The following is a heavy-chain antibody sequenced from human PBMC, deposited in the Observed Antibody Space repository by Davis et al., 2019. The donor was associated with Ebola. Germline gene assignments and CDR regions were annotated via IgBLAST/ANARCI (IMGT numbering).Heavy chain of an antibody. CDR1: GFTFSSYA. V-gene: IGHV3-23*01. Sequence: GESLKISCAASGFTFSSYAMSWVRQAPGKGLEWVSAISGSGGSTYYADSVKGRFTISRDNAKNSLYLQMNSLRDEDTAVYYCARDREILYVYGMDVWGKGTTVTVSS. CDR3: ARDREILYVYGMDV. D-gene: IGHD2-8*01. J-gene: IGHJ6*04. CDR2: ISGSGGST.